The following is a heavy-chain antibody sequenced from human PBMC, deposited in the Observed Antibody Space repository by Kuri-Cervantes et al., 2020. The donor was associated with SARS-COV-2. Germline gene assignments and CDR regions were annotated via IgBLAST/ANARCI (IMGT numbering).Heavy chain of an antibody. CDR3: ASGGDCSSTSCYRAEVN. D-gene: IGHD2-2*02. V-gene: IGHV3-21*01. CDR2: ISSSSSYI. J-gene: IGHJ4*02. CDR1: GFTLSSHT. Sequence: GESLKISCAASGFTLSSHTMNWVRQAPGKGLEWVSSISSSSSYIFYADSVKGRFTISRDNAKNSLSLQMNSLRAEDTAVYYCASGGDCSSTSCYRAEVNWGQGTLVTVSS.